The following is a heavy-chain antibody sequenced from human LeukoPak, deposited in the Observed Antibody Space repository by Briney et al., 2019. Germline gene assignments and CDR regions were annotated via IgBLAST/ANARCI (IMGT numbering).Heavy chain of an antibody. CDR1: GGSIRSHY. Sequence: NTSETLSLPCTVSGGSIRSHYWSWIRQPPGKGLEWIGETNHSGSTNYNPSLKSRVTISVDTSKNQFSLKLSSVTAADTAVYYCARDQQAGYDFWSGYYTRWFDPWGQGTLVTVSS. V-gene: IGHV4-34*01. CDR3: ARDQQAGYDFWSGYYTRWFDP. CDR2: TNHSGST. D-gene: IGHD3-3*01. J-gene: IGHJ5*02.